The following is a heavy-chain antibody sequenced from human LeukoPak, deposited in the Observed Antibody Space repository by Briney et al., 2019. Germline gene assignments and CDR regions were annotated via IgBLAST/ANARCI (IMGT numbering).Heavy chain of an antibody. D-gene: IGHD5-12*01. CDR3: ARDGEWLDAFDI. Sequence: NPSETLSLTCAVYGGSFSGYYWSWIRQPPGKGLEWIGEINHSGSTNYNPSLKSRVTISVDTSKNQFSLKLSSVTAADTAVYYCARDGEWLDAFDIWGQGTMVTVSS. J-gene: IGHJ3*02. CDR1: GGSFSGYY. V-gene: IGHV4-34*01. CDR2: INHSGST.